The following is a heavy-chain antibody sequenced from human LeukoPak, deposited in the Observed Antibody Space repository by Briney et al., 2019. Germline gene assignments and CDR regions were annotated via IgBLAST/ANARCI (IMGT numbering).Heavy chain of an antibody. CDR3: ARDLDYYATDQ. D-gene: IGHD3/OR15-3a*01. V-gene: IGHV3-23*01. CDR1: GFTFSSYA. CDR2: ISGSGYST. J-gene: IGHJ5*02. Sequence: GGSLRLSCAASGFTFSSYALSWVRQAPGKGLEWVSGISGSGYSTNYADSVKGRFTISRDNSKNTLYLQMNSLRADDTAVYYCARDLDYYATDQWGQGTLVTVSS.